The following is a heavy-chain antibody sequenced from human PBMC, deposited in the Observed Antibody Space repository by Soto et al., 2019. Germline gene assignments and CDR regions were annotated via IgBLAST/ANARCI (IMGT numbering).Heavy chain of an antibody. CDR2: INAGNGNT. V-gene: IGHV1-3*01. CDR3: ARDFFFRVGPAPCYFVC. J-gene: IGHJ4*02. D-gene: IGHD3-10*01. Sequence: ASVKVYCKASGYTFTSYAMHWVRQAPGQRLEWMGWINAGNGNTKYSQKFQGRVTITRDTSASTAYMELSSLRSEDTAVYYCARDFFFRVGPAPCYFVCWCQGILGTGSS. CDR1: GYTFTSYA.